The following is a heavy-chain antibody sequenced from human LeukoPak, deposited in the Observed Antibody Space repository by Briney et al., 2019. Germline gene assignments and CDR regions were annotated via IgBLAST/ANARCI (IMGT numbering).Heavy chain of an antibody. D-gene: IGHD3-3*01. CDR3: ARDLTYYDFCSGYYTGYYYYYYMDV. Sequence: GGSLRLSCAASGFTFSSYWMSWVRQAPGKGLEWVANIKQDGSEKYYVDSVKGRFTISRDNAKNSLYLQMNGLRAEDTAVYYCARDLTYYDFCSGYYTGYYYYYYMDVWGKGTTVTVSS. V-gene: IGHV3-7*01. CDR2: IKQDGSEK. J-gene: IGHJ6*03. CDR1: GFTFSSYW.